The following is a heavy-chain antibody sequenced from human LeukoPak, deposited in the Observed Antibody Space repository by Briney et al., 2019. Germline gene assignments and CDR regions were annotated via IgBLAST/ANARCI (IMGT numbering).Heavy chain of an antibody. CDR3: ARANDPDTAFDI. J-gene: IGHJ3*02. CDR1: GYTFTSYG. V-gene: IGHV1-18*01. D-gene: IGHD3-9*01. Sequence: ASVKVSCKASGYTFTSYGISWVRQAPGQGLEWMGWISSYNGNTNYAQKLQGRVTMTTDTSTSTAYMELRSLRSDDTAVYYCARANDPDTAFDIWGQGTMVTVSS. CDR2: ISSYNGNT.